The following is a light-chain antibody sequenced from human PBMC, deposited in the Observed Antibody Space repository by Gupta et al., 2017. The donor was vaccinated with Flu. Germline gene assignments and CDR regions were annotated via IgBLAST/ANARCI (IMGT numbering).Light chain of an antibody. CDR1: DIGYKS. CDR3: QVWDSPSDHYV. V-gene: IGLV3-21*02. Sequence: SYALTQPPSVSVAPGQTASITCGGNDIGYKSVFWYQHKPGQAPVLVVYDDRDRPSGIPARFSGTKSGNTATLTISRVEAGDEADYYCQVWDSPSDHYVFGSGTTVTVL. J-gene: IGLJ1*01. CDR2: DDR.